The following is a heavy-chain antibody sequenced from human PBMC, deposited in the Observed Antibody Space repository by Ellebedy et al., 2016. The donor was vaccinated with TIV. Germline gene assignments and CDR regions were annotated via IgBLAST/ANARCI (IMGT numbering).Heavy chain of an antibody. V-gene: IGHV5-51*01. CDR1: GYSFTSYW. D-gene: IGHD3-10*01. CDR3: ARRGVRGFNWFDP. CDR2: IYPGDSDT. Sequence: GGSLRLSXKGSGYSFTSYWIGWVRQMPGKGLEWMGIIYPGDSDTRYSPSFQGQVTISADKSISTAYLQWSSLKASDTAMYYCARRGVRGFNWFDPWGQGTLVTVSS. J-gene: IGHJ5*02.